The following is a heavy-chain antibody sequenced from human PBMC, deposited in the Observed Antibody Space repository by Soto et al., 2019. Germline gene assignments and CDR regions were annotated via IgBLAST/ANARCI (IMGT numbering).Heavy chain of an antibody. J-gene: IGHJ4*02. CDR1: AFSLSTNGVG. V-gene: IGHV2-5*01. CDR3: AHRIKYYYDSSSYHYFDY. Sequence: SGPTLVNPTQTLTLTCTFSAFSLSTNGVGVGWIRQPPGKPLECLAVSYWNDDKRYSPSLKSRLTITKDTSINQVVLTMTSMDPVDTATYYCAHRIKYYYDSSSYHYFDYWGQGTLVTVSS. CDR2: SYWNDDK. D-gene: IGHD3-22*01.